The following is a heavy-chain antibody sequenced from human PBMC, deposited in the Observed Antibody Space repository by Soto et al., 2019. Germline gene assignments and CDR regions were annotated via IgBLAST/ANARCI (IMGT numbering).Heavy chain of an antibody. CDR2: ISYDGSNK. Sequence: GGSLRLSCAASGFTFSSYAMHWVRQAPGKGLEWVAVISYDGSNKYYADSVKGRFTISRDNSKNTLYLQMNSLRAEDTAVYYCARPKYDFWSGHIFDYWGQGTLVTVSS. V-gene: IGHV3-30-3*01. D-gene: IGHD3-3*01. CDR3: ARPKYDFWSGHIFDY. CDR1: GFTFSSYA. J-gene: IGHJ4*02.